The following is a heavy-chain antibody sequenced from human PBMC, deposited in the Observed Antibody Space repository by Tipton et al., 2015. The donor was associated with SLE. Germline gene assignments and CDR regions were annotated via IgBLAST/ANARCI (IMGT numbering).Heavy chain of an antibody. CDR3: AKDRSPDYGDYVAFDY. J-gene: IGHJ4*02. D-gene: IGHD4-17*01. CDR1: GYSLSSYW. V-gene: IGHV3-74*01. CDR2: ITSDGRST. Sequence: LSLTCVVSGYSLSSYWMYWVRQAPGKGLVWVSRITSDGRSTTYADSVKGRFTVSRDNVKNTLYLQMNSLRAEDTAVYYCAKDRSPDYGDYVAFDYWGQGTLVTVSS.